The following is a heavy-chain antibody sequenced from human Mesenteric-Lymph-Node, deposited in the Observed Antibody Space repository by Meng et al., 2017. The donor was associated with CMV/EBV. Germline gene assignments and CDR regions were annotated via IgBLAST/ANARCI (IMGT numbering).Heavy chain of an antibody. CDR3: AKVRGYCTSASCP. CDR1: GFTFSSYE. J-gene: IGHJ5*02. V-gene: IGHV3-48*03. CDR2: ISSSGGST. D-gene: IGHD2-2*01. Sequence: GESLKISCAVSGFTFSSYEMNWVRQAPGKGLEWVSYISSSGGSTYYADSAKGRFTISRDNAKNSLYLQMNSLRVEDTAIYYCAKVRGYCTSASCPWGQGTLVTVSS.